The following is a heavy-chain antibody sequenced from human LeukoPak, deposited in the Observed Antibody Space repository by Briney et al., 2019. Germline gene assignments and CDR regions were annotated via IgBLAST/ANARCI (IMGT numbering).Heavy chain of an antibody. CDR1: GFTFSDYY. V-gene: IGHV3-11*01. CDR3: ARRGAGSWYTLYYYYGMDV. CDR2: ISSSGSTI. J-gene: IGHJ6*02. D-gene: IGHD6-13*01. Sequence: GGSLRLSCAASGFTFSDYYMSWIRQAPGKGLEWVSYISSSGSTIYYADSVKGRFTISRDNAKNSLYLQMNSLRAEDTAVYYCARRGAGSWYTLYYYYGMDVWGQGTTATVSS.